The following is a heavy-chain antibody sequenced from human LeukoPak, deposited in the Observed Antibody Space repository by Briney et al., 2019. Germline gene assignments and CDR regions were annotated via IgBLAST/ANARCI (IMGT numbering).Heavy chain of an antibody. Sequence: PGGALRLSCADSGFTLSNNYMTWVRQAPGKGLEGVSVIYNGGRTYYPESVTGGFTIYRDNSQNTLCLQINSLRAEDTAVYYCARGTYGGIDYWGQGTLVTVSS. CDR2: IYNGGRT. CDR1: GFTLSNNY. CDR3: ARGTYGGIDY. J-gene: IGHJ4*02. D-gene: IGHD4-23*01. V-gene: IGHV3-66*02.